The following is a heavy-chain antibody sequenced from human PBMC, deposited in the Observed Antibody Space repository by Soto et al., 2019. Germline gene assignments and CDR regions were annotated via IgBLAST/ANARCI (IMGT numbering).Heavy chain of an antibody. CDR2: ISGIGSSI. Sequence: QVQLVESGGGLVKPGGSLRLSCAASGFTFSDYYLSWIRQAPGKGLEWVSYISGIGSSIYYADSVKGRFTISRDNAKNSLYLQMNSLRAEDTAVYYCARDLNRNDDAFDIWGQGTMVTVSS. J-gene: IGHJ3*02. V-gene: IGHV3-11*01. D-gene: IGHD1-1*01. CDR3: ARDLNRNDDAFDI. CDR1: GFTFSDYY.